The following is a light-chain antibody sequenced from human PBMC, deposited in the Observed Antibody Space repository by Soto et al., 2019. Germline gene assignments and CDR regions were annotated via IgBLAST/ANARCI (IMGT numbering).Light chain of an antibody. CDR3: QQRSNWRRLT. CDR1: HSVSLY. V-gene: IGKV3-11*01. Sequence: EIVLTQATATLSLSPGEGATLSCRASHSVSLYLAWYQQKPGQPPRLLIYDASTRATRIPARFSGSGSGTDFTLTISSLEPEDFAVYYCQQRSNWRRLTFGGGTKVDI. CDR2: DAS. J-gene: IGKJ4*01.